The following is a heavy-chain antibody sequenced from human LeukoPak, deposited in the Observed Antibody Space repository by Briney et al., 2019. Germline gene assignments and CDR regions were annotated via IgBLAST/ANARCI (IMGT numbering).Heavy chain of an antibody. V-gene: IGHV3-48*01. CDR2: ISSSSSTI. CDR1: GFTFNSYS. D-gene: IGHD2-15*01. Sequence: GSLRLSCAASGFTFNSYSMNWVRQAPGKGLEGVSYISSSSSTIYYADSVKGRFTMSRDNAKNSLYLQMNSLRAEDTAVYYCARSNAGGIVVAVAANDYWGQGTLVTVSS. J-gene: IGHJ4*02. CDR3: ARSNAGGIVVAVAANDY.